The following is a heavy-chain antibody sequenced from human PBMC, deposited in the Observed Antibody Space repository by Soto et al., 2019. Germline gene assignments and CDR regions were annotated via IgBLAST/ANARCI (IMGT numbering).Heavy chain of an antibody. CDR3: ARILASRYFVSRSQPYYNSMDV. J-gene: IGHJ6*02. D-gene: IGHD3-10*01. CDR2: ISAYNGNT. CDR1: GYTFTSYG. Sequence: SVKVSCKASGYTFTSYGISWVRQAPGQGLEWMGWISAYNGNTNYAQKLQGRVTMTTDTSTSTAYMELRSLRSDDTAVYYCARILASRYFVSRSQPYYNSMDVCCQAPTVTV. V-gene: IGHV1-18*01.